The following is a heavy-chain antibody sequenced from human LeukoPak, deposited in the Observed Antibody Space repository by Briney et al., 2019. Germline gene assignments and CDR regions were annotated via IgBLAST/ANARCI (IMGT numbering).Heavy chain of an antibody. CDR1: GGSISSYY. D-gene: IGHD6-19*01. Sequence: PSETLSLTCTVSGGSISSYYWSWIRQPPGKGLEWIGYIYYSGSTNYNPSLKSRVTISVDTSKNQFSLKLSSVTAADTAVYYCARLNSGWYAYFDYWGQGTLVTVSS. CDR2: IYYSGST. J-gene: IGHJ4*02. V-gene: IGHV4-59*01. CDR3: ARLNSGWYAYFDY.